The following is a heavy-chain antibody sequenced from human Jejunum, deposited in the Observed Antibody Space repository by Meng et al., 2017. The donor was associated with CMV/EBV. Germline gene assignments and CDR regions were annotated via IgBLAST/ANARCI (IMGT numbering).Heavy chain of an antibody. V-gene: IGHV3-21*01. CDR2: ISSSNTYI. D-gene: IGHD6-25*01. CDR1: GFTFNDYT. Sequence: AASGFTFNDYTMNWVRQAPGKGLEWVSSISSSNTYIYYADSVKGRFTISRDNAKNSLYLQMNNLRADDTAVYYRAREGYQRWFDPWGQGTLVTVSS. J-gene: IGHJ5*02. CDR3: AREGYQRWFDP.